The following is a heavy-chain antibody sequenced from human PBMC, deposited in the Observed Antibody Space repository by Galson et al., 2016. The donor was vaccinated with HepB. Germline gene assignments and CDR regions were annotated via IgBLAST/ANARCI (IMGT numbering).Heavy chain of an antibody. J-gene: IGHJ4*02. CDR2: LKSDGRST. CDR1: GFTFSSHW. D-gene: IGHD6-13*01. Sequence: SLRLSCAASGFTFSSHWMHWVRQAPGKGLVCVSRLKSDGRSTYYADSVKGRFTISRDNAKNTLYLQMNGLGAEDTAVYYCRIGTAGIDYWGQGTLVTVSS. V-gene: IGHV3-74*01. CDR3: RIGTAGIDY.